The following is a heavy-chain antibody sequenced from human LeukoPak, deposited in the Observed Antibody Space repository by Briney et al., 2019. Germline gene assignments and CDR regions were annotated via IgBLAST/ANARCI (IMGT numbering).Heavy chain of an antibody. Sequence: ASVKVSCKASGGTFSSYTISWVRQAPGQGLEWMGRIIPILGIANYAQKFQGRVTITADKSTSTAYMELSSLRSEDTAVYCCARGYCSSTSCYRDASDIWGQGTMATVSS. CDR2: IIPILGIA. D-gene: IGHD2-2*01. CDR3: ARGYCSSTSCYRDASDI. V-gene: IGHV1-69*02. CDR1: GGTFSSYT. J-gene: IGHJ3*02.